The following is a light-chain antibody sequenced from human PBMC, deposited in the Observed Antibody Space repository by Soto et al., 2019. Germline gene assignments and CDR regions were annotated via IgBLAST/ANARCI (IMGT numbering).Light chain of an antibody. CDR2: GAS. V-gene: IGKV3-15*01. Sequence: EVVMTQSAATLSVSPGERATLSCRASQSVSSNLAWYQQTPGKAPRLLIYGASTRATGIPARFSGSGSGTEFTLTIRSLQSEDFAVYYCQQYNNWPPIPFGQGTRLAI. CDR3: QQYNNWPPIP. J-gene: IGKJ5*01. CDR1: QSVSSN.